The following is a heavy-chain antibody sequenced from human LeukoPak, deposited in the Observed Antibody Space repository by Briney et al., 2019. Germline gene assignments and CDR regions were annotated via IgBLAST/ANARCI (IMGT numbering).Heavy chain of an antibody. J-gene: IGHJ5*02. CDR1: VGTFSSYA. Sequence: GASVKVSCKASVGTFSSYAISWVRQAPGQGLEWMGGIIPIFGTANYAQKFQGRVTITTDESTSTAYMELSSLRSEDTAVYYCAVFRVRGVMSWFDPWGQGTLVTVSS. D-gene: IGHD3-10*01. V-gene: IGHV1-69*05. CDR2: IIPIFGTA. CDR3: AVFRVRGVMSWFDP.